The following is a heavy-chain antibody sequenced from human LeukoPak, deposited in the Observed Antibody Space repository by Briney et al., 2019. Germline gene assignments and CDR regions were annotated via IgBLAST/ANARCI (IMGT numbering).Heavy chain of an antibody. CDR3: ASGLDLYYFDY. Sequence: GGSLRLSCAASGFTFSSYSVNWVRQAPGKGLEWVSSISSSSSYIYYADSVKGRFTISRDNAKNSLYLQMNSLRAEDTAVYYCASGLDLYYFDYWGQGTLVTVSS. CDR2: ISSSSSYI. D-gene: IGHD3-10*01. V-gene: IGHV3-21*01. J-gene: IGHJ4*02. CDR1: GFTFSSYS.